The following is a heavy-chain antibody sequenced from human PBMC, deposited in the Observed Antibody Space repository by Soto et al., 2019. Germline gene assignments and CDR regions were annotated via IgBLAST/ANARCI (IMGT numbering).Heavy chain of an antibody. J-gene: IGHJ6*02. D-gene: IGHD3-10*01. CDR3: AKDTGSFYYYYGLDV. CDR1: GFTFSKYG. CDR2: ISNDGTNT. Sequence: QVQLAESGGGVVQPGRSLRLSCAASGFTFSKYGMHWVRQAPGKGPEGVADISNDGTNTYYADSVKGRFSISRDNSKNTVYLQMDSLRGEDTAVYYCAKDTGSFYYYYGLDVWGQGTTVTVSS. V-gene: IGHV3-30*18.